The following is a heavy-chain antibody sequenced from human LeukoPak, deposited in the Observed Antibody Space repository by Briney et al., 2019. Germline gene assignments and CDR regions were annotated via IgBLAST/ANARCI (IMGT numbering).Heavy chain of an antibody. Sequence: GGSLRLSCAASGFTFSSYAMSWVRQAPGKGREWVSAISGSGGSTYYADSVKGRFTISRDNSKNTLYLQMNSLGAEGTAVYYCAKGSYGDSPYWYFNLWGRGTLVTVSS. D-gene: IGHD4-17*01. V-gene: IGHV3-23*01. CDR3: AKGSYGDSPYWYFNL. CDR2: ISGSGGST. CDR1: GFTFSSYA. J-gene: IGHJ2*01.